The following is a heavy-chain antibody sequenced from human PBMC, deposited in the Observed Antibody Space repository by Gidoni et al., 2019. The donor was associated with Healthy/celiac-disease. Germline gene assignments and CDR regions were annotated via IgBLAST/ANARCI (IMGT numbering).Heavy chain of an antibody. CDR2: IYYSGST. CDR3: ARLELDYGGNSASY. CDR1: GGSIISSSYY. J-gene: IGHJ4*02. D-gene: IGHD4-17*01. V-gene: IGHV4-39*01. Sequence: QLQLQESGPGLGKPSETLSLTCTVPGGSIISSSYYWGWIRQPPGNGLSWIGSIYYSGSTYYNPSRKSRVTISVDTSKNQFSLKLSSVTAADTAVYYCARLELDYGGNSASYWGQGTLVTVSS.